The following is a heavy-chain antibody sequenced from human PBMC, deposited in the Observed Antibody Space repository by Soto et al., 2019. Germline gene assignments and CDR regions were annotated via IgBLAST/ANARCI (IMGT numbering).Heavy chain of an antibody. Sequence: PGGSLRLSCAVSGFIFSDFSMNWVRQAPGKGLEWVASIGSSGGYIFYADSVNGRFTISRDNAKKSLDLQINSLRAEDTAVYYCAREKKHQSLGGRFGMDVWGQGTTVTVSS. CDR2: IGSSGGYI. V-gene: IGHV3-21*01. D-gene: IGHD2-2*01. CDR3: AREKKHQSLGGRFGMDV. CDR1: GFIFSDFS. J-gene: IGHJ6*02.